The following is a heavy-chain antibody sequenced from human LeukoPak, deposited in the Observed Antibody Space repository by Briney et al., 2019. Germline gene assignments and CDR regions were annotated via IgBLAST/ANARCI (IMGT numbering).Heavy chain of an antibody. CDR2: IGIDSGNT. D-gene: IGHD3-22*01. CDR3: ARDPSITMIVGYFDY. J-gene: IGHJ4*02. V-gene: IGHV3-48*01. CDR1: GFTFSDYS. Sequence: GGSLRLSCAASGFTFSDYSMNWVRQAPGKGLEWISYIGIDSGNTNYADSVKGRFTISGDKAKNSLYLQMNSLRVEDTAVYYCARDPSITMIVGYFDYWGQGTLVTVSS.